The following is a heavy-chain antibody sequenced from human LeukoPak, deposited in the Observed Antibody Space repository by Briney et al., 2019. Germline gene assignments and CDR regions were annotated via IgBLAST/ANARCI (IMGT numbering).Heavy chain of an antibody. CDR1: GSAFSSYW. Sequence: PGGSLRLSCAASGSAFSSYWMSWVRQAPGKGLEWVATIKRDGSDTYYVDSVKGRFTISRDNSKNTLYLQMNSLRAEDTAVYYCAKAPYFKSSFDYWGQGTLVTVSS. J-gene: IGHJ4*02. D-gene: IGHD2/OR15-2a*01. V-gene: IGHV3-7*03. CDR2: IKRDGSDT. CDR3: AKAPYFKSSFDY.